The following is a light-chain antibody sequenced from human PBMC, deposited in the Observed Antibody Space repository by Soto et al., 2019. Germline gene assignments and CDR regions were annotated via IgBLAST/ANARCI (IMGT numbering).Light chain of an antibody. J-gene: IGKJ1*01. CDR3: QQFGSSPRT. CDR1: QSVSTY. CDR2: GIF. Sequence: EVVLTQSPATMSLYPGEGATLSCRASQSVSTYLAWYQQKPGQAPRLLFSGIFRRATGIPDRFSGSGSGTDFTLTINRLEPEDFAVYYCQQFGSSPRTFGQGTKV. V-gene: IGKV3-20*01.